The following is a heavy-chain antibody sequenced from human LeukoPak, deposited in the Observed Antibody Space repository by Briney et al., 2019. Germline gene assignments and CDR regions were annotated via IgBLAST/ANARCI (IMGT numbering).Heavy chain of an antibody. J-gene: IGHJ3*02. CDR1: GFTFSSYS. Sequence: GGSLRLSCAASGFTFSSYSMNWVRQAPGKGLEWVSYISSSSSTTYYADSVKGRFTISRDNAKNSLYLQMNSLRAEDTAVYYCATCRAGDAFDIWGQGTMVTVSS. CDR3: ATCRAGDAFDI. V-gene: IGHV3-48*01. CDR2: ISSSSSTT.